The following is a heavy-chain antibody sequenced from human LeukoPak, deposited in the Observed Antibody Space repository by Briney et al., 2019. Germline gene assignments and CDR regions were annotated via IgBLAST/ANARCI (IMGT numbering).Heavy chain of an antibody. Sequence: GGSLRLSCAASGFTFRSFAVTWVRQAPEKGLEWVSGIGDSGDNTYYADSVKGRFTISRDNSKNTLYLQMNSLRAEDTAVYFCAKDSRVFSGYHYYFDYWGQGTLVTVSS. CDR3: AKDSRVFSGYHYYFDY. V-gene: IGHV3-23*01. D-gene: IGHD3-22*01. J-gene: IGHJ4*02. CDR2: IGDSGDNT. CDR1: GFTFRSFA.